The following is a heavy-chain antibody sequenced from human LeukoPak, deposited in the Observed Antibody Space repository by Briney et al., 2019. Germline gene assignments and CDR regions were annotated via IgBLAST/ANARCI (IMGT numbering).Heavy chain of an antibody. CDR2: INSDGSST. V-gene: IGHV3-74*01. J-gene: IGHJ5*02. D-gene: IGHD3-3*02. Sequence: GGSLRLSCAASGFTFSSYWMHWVRQAPGMGLVWVSRINSDGSSTSYADSVKGRFTISRDNAKNTLYLQMNSLRAEDTAVYYCARDFESPLHFWSANNWFDPWGQGTLVTVSS. CDR3: ARDFESPLHFWSANNWFDP. CDR1: GFTFSSYW.